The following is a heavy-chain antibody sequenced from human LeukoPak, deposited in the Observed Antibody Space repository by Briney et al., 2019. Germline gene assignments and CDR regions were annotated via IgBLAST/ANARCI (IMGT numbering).Heavy chain of an antibody. D-gene: IGHD2-2*01. V-gene: IGHV3-9*03. J-gene: IGHJ4*02. CDR1: GFPFDDYA. CDR2: ISWNSGAI. CDR3: TKENCSSTYCFFAS. Sequence: GGSLRLSCAVSGFPFDDYAMHWVRQAPGKGLEWVSGISWNSGAIGYADSVKGRFTISRDNAKNSLYLQMNSLRVEDMGLYYCTKENCSSTYCFFASWGQGTLVTVSS.